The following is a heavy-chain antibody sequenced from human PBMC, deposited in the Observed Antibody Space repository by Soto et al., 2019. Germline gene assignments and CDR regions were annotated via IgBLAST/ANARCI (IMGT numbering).Heavy chain of an antibody. CDR2: IIPILGIA. CDR3: AREEYYYGSGAFFDY. V-gene: IGHV1-69*08. D-gene: IGHD3-10*01. Sequence: QVQLVQSGAEVKKPGSSVKVSCKASGGTFSSYTISWVRQAPGQGLEWMGRIIPILGIANYAQKFQGRGTITADKSTSTGYMELSSLRSEDTAVYYCAREEYYYGSGAFFDYWGQGTLVTVSS. J-gene: IGHJ4*02. CDR1: GGTFSSYT.